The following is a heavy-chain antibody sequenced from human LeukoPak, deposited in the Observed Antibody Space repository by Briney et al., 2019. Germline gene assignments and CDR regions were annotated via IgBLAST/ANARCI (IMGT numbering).Heavy chain of an antibody. CDR2: INPSSGGT. CDR3: ARDWGYYYDSSDSNWFDP. J-gene: IGHJ5*02. Sequence: ASVKVSCKASGYTFTGYYMYWVRQAPGQGLEWMGWINPSSGGTNYAQKLQGRVTMTTDTSTSTAYMELRSLRSDDTAVYYCARDWGYYYDSSDSNWFDPWGQGTLVTVSS. CDR1: GYTFTGYY. D-gene: IGHD3-22*01. V-gene: IGHV1-2*02.